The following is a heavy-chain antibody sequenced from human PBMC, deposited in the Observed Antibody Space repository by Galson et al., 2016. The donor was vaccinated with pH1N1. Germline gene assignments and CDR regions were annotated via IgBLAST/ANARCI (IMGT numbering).Heavy chain of an antibody. V-gene: IGHV3-30-3*01. CDR3: ARETPYSSGWGYYYGMDV. CDR2: TSYVGSNK. D-gene: IGHD6-19*01. CDR1: GFTFSTYA. Sequence: SLRLSCAASGFTFSTYAMHWVRQAPGKGLEWVALTSYVGSNKYYADSVQGRFTISRDNSKNTLYLEMDSLRAEDKAVYYCARETPYSSGWGYYYGMDVWGQGTTVTVSS. J-gene: IGHJ6*02.